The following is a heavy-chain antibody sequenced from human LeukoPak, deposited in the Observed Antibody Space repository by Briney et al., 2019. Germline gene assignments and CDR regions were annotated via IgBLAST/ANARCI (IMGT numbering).Heavy chain of an antibody. CDR2: ISGSGGST. D-gene: IGHD4-23*01. CDR1: GFTFSSYV. V-gene: IGHV3-23*01. Sequence: GGSLRLSCAAPGFTFSSYVMSWVRQAPGKGLEWVSAISGSGGSTYYADSVKGRFTISRDNSKNTLYLQMNSLRAEDTAVYYCAKGGNSKRGGHFDYWGQGTLVTVSS. CDR3: AKGGNSKRGGHFDY. J-gene: IGHJ4*02.